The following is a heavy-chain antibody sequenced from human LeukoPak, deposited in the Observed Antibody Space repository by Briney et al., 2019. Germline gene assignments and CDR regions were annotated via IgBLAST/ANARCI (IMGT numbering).Heavy chain of an antibody. D-gene: IGHD3-3*01. V-gene: IGHV3-21*01. CDR2: ISSSSSYI. J-gene: IGHJ3*02. Sequence: GGSLRLSCAASAFTFSSYSMNWVRQAPGKGLEWVSSISSSSSYIYYADSVKGRFTISRDNAKNSLYLQMNSLRAEDTAVYYCAGVDFWSGYPYDAFDIWGQGTMVTVSS. CDR1: AFTFSSYS. CDR3: AGVDFWSGYPYDAFDI.